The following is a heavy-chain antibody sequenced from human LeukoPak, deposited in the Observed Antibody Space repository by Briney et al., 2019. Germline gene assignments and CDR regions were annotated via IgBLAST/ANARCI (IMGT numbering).Heavy chain of an antibody. D-gene: IGHD2-8*01. CDR1: GFTFSSYG. CDR3: ARDRDEYCTNGVCYTGWLDP. J-gene: IGHJ5*02. Sequence: GGSLRLSCAASGFTFSSYGMHWVRQAPGKGLEWVAVIWYDGSNKYHADSVKGRFTISRDNSKNTLYLQMNSLRAEDTAVYYCARDRDEYCTNGVCYTGWLDPWGQGTLVTVSS. V-gene: IGHV3-33*01. CDR2: IWYDGSNK.